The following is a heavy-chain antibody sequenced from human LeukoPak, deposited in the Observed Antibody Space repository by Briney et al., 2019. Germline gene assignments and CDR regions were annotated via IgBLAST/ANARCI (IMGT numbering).Heavy chain of an antibody. CDR2: IYYSGST. V-gene: IGHV4-61*01. D-gene: IGHD6-19*01. CDR1: GGSVSSGSNY. CDR3: ARAGGWGAFDI. Sequence: SETLSLTCTVSGGSVSSGSNYWSWIRQPPGKGLEWIGYIYYSGSTNYNPSLKSRVTISVDTSKNQFSLKLSSVTAADTAVYYCARAGGWGAFDIWGQGTMVTVSS. J-gene: IGHJ3*02.